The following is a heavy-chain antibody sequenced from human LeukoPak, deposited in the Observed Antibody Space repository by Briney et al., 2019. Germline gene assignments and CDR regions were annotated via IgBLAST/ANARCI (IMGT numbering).Heavy chain of an antibody. CDR1: GGTFSNIV. D-gene: IGHD1-26*01. J-gene: IGHJ3*01. Sequence: VASVKVSCKASGGTFSNIVLSWVRQAPGQGLEWMGGIIAIFGTTNYAQKFQGRVTITADKSTRTVYMEMRSLRSEDTAVYYCARIAGSTGGESWGQGTMVTVSS. CDR2: IIAIFGTT. CDR3: ARIAGSTGGES. V-gene: IGHV1-69*06.